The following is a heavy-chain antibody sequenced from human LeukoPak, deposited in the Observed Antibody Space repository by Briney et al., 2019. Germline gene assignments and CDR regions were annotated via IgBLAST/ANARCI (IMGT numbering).Heavy chain of an antibody. CDR2: INEDGSRE. J-gene: IGHJ4*02. CDR3: ARDPPRRSDF. Sequence: GGSLRLSCAASGFTFSNFLMTWVRHSPGKGLEWVASINEDGSRELYVDSAKGRFSISRDNANNALSLQMNSLRVKDTAVYYCARDPPRRSDFWGQGTLVTVSS. V-gene: IGHV3-7*01. CDR1: GFTFSNFL.